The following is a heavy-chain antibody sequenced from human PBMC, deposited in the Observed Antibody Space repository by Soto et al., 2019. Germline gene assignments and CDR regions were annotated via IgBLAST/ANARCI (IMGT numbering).Heavy chain of an antibody. J-gene: IGHJ6*03. D-gene: IGHD2-15*01. CDR2: IHYSGNT. CDR3: ARRLRPSDSERYYMDV. CDR1: GGSITSYY. V-gene: IGHV4-59*08. Sequence: QVQLQESGPGLVKPSETLSLICTVSGGSITSYYWSWIRQPPGKGLEWIGYIHYSGNTDYNPSLKSRLNTSVDTSKNQLTLKLSSVTAADTAVYYCARRLRPSDSERYYMDVWGKGTTVTVSS.